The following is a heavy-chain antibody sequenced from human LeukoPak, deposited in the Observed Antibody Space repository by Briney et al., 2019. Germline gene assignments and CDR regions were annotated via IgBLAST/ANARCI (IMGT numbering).Heavy chain of an antibody. CDR3: ARGRSYMDYDFWSSRRGFDP. D-gene: IGHD3-3*01. CDR2: ISSSSSYI. J-gene: IGHJ5*02. Sequence: GGSLRLSCAASGFTFSSYSMNWVRQAPGKGLEWVSSISSSSSYIYYADSVKGRFTISRDNAKNSLYLQMNSLRAEDTAVYYCARGRSYMDYDFWSSRRGFDPWGQGTLVTVSS. CDR1: GFTFSSYS. V-gene: IGHV3-21*01.